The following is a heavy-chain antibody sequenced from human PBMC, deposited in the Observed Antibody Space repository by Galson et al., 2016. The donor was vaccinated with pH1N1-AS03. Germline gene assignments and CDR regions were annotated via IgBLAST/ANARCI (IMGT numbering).Heavy chain of an antibody. D-gene: IGHD6-13*01. CDR2: ISASGGGT. J-gene: IGHJ6*02. Sequence: SLRLSCAASGFAFSSYAMSWVRQAPGKGLEWVSAISASGGGTYYADSVKGRFTISRDNSKNTLYLQMNSLRAVDTALYYCAKEEAAAAPEGAMDVWGQGTTVTVSS. CDR1: GFAFSSYA. V-gene: IGHV3-23*01. CDR3: AKEEAAAAPEGAMDV.